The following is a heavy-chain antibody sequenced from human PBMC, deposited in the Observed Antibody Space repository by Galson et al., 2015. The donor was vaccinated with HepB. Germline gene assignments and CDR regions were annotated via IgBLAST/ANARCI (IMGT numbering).Heavy chain of an antibody. CDR1: GFTVSRIY. J-gene: IGHJ3*02. Sequence: SLRLSCPASGFTVSRIYMSWVRQAPGKGLEWVSVIYSGGTTYYADSVKGRFTISRHNSKNTLYFQMNSLRAEDTAVYYCARDYYGSGSYPYEAFDIWGQGTMVTVSS. D-gene: IGHD3-10*01. V-gene: IGHV3-53*04. CDR2: IYSGGTT. CDR3: ARDYYGSGSYPYEAFDI.